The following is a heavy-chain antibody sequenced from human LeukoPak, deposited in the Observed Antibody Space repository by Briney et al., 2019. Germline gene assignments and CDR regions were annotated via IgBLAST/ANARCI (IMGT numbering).Heavy chain of an antibody. CDR3: ARIGYCSSTSCSDY. J-gene: IGHJ4*02. CDR1: GFTFSSYS. D-gene: IGHD2-2*03. CDR2: ISSSSSTI. V-gene: IGHV3-48*01. Sequence: TGGSLRLSCAASGFTFSSYSMNWVRQAPGKGLEWVSYISSSSSTIYYADSVKGRFTISRDNAKNSLYLQMNSLRAEDTAVYYCARIGYCSSTSCSDYWGQGTLVTVSS.